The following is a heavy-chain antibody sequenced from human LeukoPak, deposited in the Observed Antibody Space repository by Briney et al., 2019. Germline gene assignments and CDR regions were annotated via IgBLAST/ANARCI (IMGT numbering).Heavy chain of an antibody. CDR1: GGSFSGYY. CDR2: IYTSGST. V-gene: IGHV4-4*07. Sequence: PSETLSLTCAVYGGSFSGYYWSWIRQPAGKGLEWIGRIYTSGSTNYNPSLKSRVTISADTSKNQFSLKLNSVTAADTAVYYCARDQKGPFDYWGQGTLVTVSS. CDR3: ARDQKGPFDY. J-gene: IGHJ4*02.